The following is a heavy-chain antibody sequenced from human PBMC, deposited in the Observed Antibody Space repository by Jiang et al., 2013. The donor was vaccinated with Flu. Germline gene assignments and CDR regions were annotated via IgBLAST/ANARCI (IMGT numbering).Heavy chain of an antibody. V-gene: IGHV4-31*03. CDR1: GGSISSGGYY. CDR2: IYYSGST. D-gene: IGHD6-13*01. CDR3: ARGGYSSSRYSFDH. J-gene: IGHJ4*02. Sequence: GSGLVKPSQTLSLTCTVSGGSISSGGYYWSWIRQHPGEGLEWIGYIYYSGSTYYNPSLKSRVTISVDTSKNQFSLKLNSVTAADTAVYYCARGGYSSSRYSFDHWGQGTLVTVSS.